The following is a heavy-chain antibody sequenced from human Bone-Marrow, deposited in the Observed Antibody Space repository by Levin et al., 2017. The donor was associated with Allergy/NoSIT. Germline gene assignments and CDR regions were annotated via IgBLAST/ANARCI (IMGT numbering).Heavy chain of an antibody. V-gene: IGHV3-23*01. CDR1: GFTFSNYA. J-gene: IGHJ4*02. Sequence: PGGSLRLSCAASGFTFSNYAMHWVRQAPGKGLEWVSGITSYGSDTYYGDSVKGRFTVSRDNFKNTLYLQMNSLRAEDTALYYCAKEGGAEFDSWGQGTLVTVSS. CDR3: AKEGGAEFDS. D-gene: IGHD3-10*01. CDR2: ITSYGSDT.